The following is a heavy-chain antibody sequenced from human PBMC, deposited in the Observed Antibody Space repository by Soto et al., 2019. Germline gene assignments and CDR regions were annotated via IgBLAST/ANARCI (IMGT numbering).Heavy chain of an antibody. CDR3: ARQYSSSWGDFDY. J-gene: IGHJ4*02. Sequence: SETLSLTCTVSGGSISSSSYYWGWIRQPPGKGLEWIGSIYYSGSTYYNPSLKSRVTISVDTSKNQFSLKLSSVTAADTAVYYCARQYSSSWGDFDYWGQGTLVTVSS. V-gene: IGHV4-39*01. D-gene: IGHD6-13*01. CDR1: GGSISSSSYY. CDR2: IYYSGST.